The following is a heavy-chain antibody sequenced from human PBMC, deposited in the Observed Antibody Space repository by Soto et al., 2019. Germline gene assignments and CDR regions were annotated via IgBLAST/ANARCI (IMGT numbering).Heavy chain of an antibody. CDR1: GGSISSNNYY. CDR2: IYYSGST. V-gene: IGHV4-30-4*01. D-gene: IGHD5-18*01. J-gene: IGHJ4*02. CDR3: ARLSAPWIQLWSLDY. Sequence: SETLSLTCTVSGGSISSNNYYWSWIRQPPGKGLEWIGYIYYSGSTYYNPSLKSRLTISVDTSKNQFSLKLSSVTAADTAVYYCARLSAPWIQLWSLDYWGQGTLVTVSS.